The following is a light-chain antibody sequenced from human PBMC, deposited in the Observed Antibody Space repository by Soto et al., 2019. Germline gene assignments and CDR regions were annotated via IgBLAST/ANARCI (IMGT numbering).Light chain of an antibody. V-gene: IGLV3-1*01. J-gene: IGLJ2*01. CDR1: DLGNRY. CDR2: LDT. Sequence: SYELTQPPSVSVSPGQTASITCSGGDLGNRYACWYQQKPGQSPVLVIYLDTKRPSGIPERFSGSNSGNTATLTISGTQAVDEADYYCQAWDDTTGVVFGGGIKLTVL. CDR3: QAWDDTTGVV.